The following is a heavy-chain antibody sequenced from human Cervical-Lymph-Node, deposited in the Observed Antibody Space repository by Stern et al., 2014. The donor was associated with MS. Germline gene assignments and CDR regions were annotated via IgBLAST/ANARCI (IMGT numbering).Heavy chain of an antibody. CDR2: ISAYNGNT. J-gene: IGHJ4*02. CDR1: GYTFTSYG. Sequence: VQLVQSGAEVKKPGASVKVSCKASGYTFTSYGISWVRQAPGQGLEWMGWISAYNGNTNYAQKLQGRVTMTTDTSTSTAYMELRSLRSDDTAVYYCARDKAIGRHQWELDKFDYWGQGTLVTVSS. D-gene: IGHD1-26*01. CDR3: ARDKAIGRHQWELDKFDY. V-gene: IGHV1-18*04.